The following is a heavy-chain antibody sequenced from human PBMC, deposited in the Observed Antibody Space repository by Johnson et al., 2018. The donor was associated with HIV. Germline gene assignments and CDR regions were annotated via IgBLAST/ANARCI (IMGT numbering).Heavy chain of an antibody. CDR3: TVAGNGGAFDI. CDR2: IYSGGST. D-gene: IGHD6-19*01. J-gene: IGHJ3*02. CDR1: GFTVSSNY. V-gene: IGHV3-66*01. Sequence: AQLVESGGGLVQPGGSLRLSCAASGFTVSSNYMSWVRQAPGKGLEWVSVIYSGGSTYYADSVKGRFAISRQNAKNSLYLQMNSLRAGDTAVYYCTVAGNGGAFDIWGQGTLVTVSS.